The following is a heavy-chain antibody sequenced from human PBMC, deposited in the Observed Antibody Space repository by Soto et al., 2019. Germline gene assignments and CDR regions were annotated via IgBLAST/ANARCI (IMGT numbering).Heavy chain of an antibody. Sequence: SETLSLTCAVSSGSISSSNWWSWVRQPPGKGLEWIGEIYHSGSTNYNPSLKSRVTITVDKSKNQFSLKVSSVTAADTAVYYCARVYSAKTIYYFDYWGQGTLVTVSS. CDR1: SGSISSSNW. CDR2: IYHSGST. CDR3: ARVYSAKTIYYFDY. J-gene: IGHJ4*02. D-gene: IGHD1-26*01. V-gene: IGHV4-4*02.